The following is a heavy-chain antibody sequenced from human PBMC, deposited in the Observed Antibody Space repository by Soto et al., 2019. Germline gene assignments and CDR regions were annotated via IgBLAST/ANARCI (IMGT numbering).Heavy chain of an antibody. V-gene: IGHV4-59*01. CDR1: GGSISSYY. D-gene: IGHD3-16*02. CDR3: ARALYDYVWGSYRSYGMDV. Sequence: QVQLQESGPGLVKPSETLSLTCTVSGGSISSYYWSWIRQPPGKGLEWIGYSYYSGSTNYNPSLKSRVTISVDTSKNQFSLKLSSGTAADTAVYYCARALYDYVWGSYRSYGMDVWVQGTTVTVSS. J-gene: IGHJ6*02. CDR2: SYYSGST.